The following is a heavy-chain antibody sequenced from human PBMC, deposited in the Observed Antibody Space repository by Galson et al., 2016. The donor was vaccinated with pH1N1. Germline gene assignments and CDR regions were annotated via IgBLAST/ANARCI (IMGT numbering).Heavy chain of an antibody. CDR2: ISSSGSSI. Sequence: SLRLSCAASGFIFSAYEMNWVRQAPGKGLEWVSYISSSGSSIYYADSVKGRFTISRDNAKNSLYLQINSLRAEDTAVYYCARDRLLRGVIALPPHYYYLDVWGKGTTVTVSS. CDR3: ARDRLLRGVIALPPHYYYLDV. D-gene: IGHD3-10*01. CDR1: GFIFSAYE. V-gene: IGHV3-48*03. J-gene: IGHJ6*03.